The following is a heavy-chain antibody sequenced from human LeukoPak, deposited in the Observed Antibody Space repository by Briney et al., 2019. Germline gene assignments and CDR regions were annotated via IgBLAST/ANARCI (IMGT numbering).Heavy chain of an antibody. D-gene: IGHD2-21*02. CDR3: ARSNCGRDCYVYYYYYMDV. J-gene: IGHJ6*03. V-gene: IGHV4-61*02. Sequence: PSETLSLTCTVSGGSMGRTSYYWSWIRQPAGKGLEWLGSIYNSGTTNYNPSLQSRVTISIDTSKNKFSLNLSSVTAADTAIYYCARSNCGRDCYVYYYYYMDVWGKGTTVTISS. CDR2: IYNSGTT. CDR1: GGSMGRTSYY.